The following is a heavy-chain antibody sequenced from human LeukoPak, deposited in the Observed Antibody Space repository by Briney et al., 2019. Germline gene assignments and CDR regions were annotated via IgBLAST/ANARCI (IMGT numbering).Heavy chain of an antibody. CDR2: IYHSGNT. Sequence: SETLSLTCTVSGGSISSYYWSWFRQPPGKGLEWIGYIYHSGNTNYNPSLKSRVTISVDTSKNQFSLRLSSVTAADTAVYYCARGGYGDYADYWGQGTLVTVSS. D-gene: IGHD4-17*01. V-gene: IGHV4-59*01. J-gene: IGHJ4*02. CDR1: GGSISSYY. CDR3: ARGGYGDYADY.